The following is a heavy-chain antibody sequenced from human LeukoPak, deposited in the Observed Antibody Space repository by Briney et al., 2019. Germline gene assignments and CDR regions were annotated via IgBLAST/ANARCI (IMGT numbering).Heavy chain of an antibody. V-gene: IGHV3-48*03. D-gene: IGHD3-10*01. J-gene: IGHJ4*02. CDR2: ISSSGNTI. CDR1: GFTFSSYE. CDR3: ARCGEVRGVNC. Sequence: GGSLRLSCAASGFTFSSYEMNWVRQAPGKGLEWVSYISSSGNTIYYADSVKGRFTISRDNAKNSLYLQMNSLRAEDTAVYDCARCGEVRGVNCWGQGTLVTVSS.